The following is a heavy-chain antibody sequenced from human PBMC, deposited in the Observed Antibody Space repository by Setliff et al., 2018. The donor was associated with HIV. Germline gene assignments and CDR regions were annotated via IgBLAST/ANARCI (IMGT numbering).Heavy chain of an antibody. CDR3: VRDPGGIFDAFDV. D-gene: IGHD3-3*01. CDR2: IGQDGSEK. CDR1: RFDFNNYW. Sequence: GGSLRLSCAASRFDFNNYWMCWVRQAPGKGLEWVANIGQDGSEKNYVDSVKGRFTISRDNAKNTLYLEMHSLTDEDTAVYYCVRDPGGIFDAFDVWGQGTMVTVSS. V-gene: IGHV3-7*01. J-gene: IGHJ3*01.